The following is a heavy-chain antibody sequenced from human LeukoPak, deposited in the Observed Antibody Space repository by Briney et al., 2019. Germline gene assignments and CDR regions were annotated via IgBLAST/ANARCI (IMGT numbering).Heavy chain of an antibody. CDR2: ISSSSSTI. J-gene: IGHJ4*02. CDR3: ARAVREKTLDY. CDR1: GFTFSSYS. Sequence: GGSLRLSCAASGFTFSSYSMNWVRQAPGKGLEWVSYISSSSSTIYYADSVKGRFTISRDNAKNSLYLQMNSLRAEDTAVYYCARAVREKTLDYWGQGTLVTVSS. D-gene: IGHD3-10*01. V-gene: IGHV3-48*01.